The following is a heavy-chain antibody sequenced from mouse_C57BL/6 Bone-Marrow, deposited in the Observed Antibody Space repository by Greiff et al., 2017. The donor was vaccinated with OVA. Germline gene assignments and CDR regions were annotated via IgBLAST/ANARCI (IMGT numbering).Heavy chain of an antibody. CDR1: GFSLTSYG. D-gene: IGHD1-1*01. Sequence: VKLVESGPGLVQPSQSLSITCTVSGFSLTSYGVHWVRQSPGKGLEWLGVIWRGGSTDYNAAFMSRLSITKDNSKSQVFFKMNSLQADDTTIYYCAKGPIITTVVADYAMDYWGQGTSVTVSS. J-gene: IGHJ4*01. V-gene: IGHV2-5*01. CDR2: IWRGGST. CDR3: AKGPIITTVVADYAMDY.